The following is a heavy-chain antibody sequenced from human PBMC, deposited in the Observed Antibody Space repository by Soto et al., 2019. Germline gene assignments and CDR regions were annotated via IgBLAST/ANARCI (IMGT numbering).Heavy chain of an antibody. CDR3: AHWKGLISGRHLGS. J-gene: IGHJ5*02. D-gene: IGHD6-6*01. CDR1: GFSFNTPGVG. V-gene: IGHV2-5*02. Sequence: QITLKESGPTLVKPTQTLTLTCTFSGFSFNTPGVGVAWIRQPPGKALEWIALIYWDDDKRYSSSLKTRLFITKDTSKKKVVLTVTDMDPVDTATYYCAHWKGLISGRHLGSWGQGALVTVSS. CDR2: IYWDDDK.